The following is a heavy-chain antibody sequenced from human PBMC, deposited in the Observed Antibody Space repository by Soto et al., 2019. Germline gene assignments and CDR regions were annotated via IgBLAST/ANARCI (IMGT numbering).Heavy chain of an antibody. D-gene: IGHD3-22*01. CDR2: IYYSGST. J-gene: IGHJ4*02. CDR3: ARQRWYYYDSSGYYWNY. Sequence: QLQLQESGPGLVKPSETLSLTCTVSGGSISSSSYYWGWIRQPPGKGLEWIGSIYYSGSTYYNPSLKSRVTISVDTSKNQFSLKLSSVTAADTAVYYCARQRWYYYDSSGYYWNYWGQGTLVTVSS. CDR1: GGSISSSSYY. V-gene: IGHV4-39*01.